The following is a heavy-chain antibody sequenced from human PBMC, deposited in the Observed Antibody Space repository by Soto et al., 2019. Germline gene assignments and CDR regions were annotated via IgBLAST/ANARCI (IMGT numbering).Heavy chain of an antibody. CDR2: ISYDGSNK. D-gene: IGHD3-10*01. Sequence: GGSLRLSCAASGFTFSSYGMHWVRQAPGKGLEWVAVISYDGSNKYYADSVKGRFTISRDNSKNTLYLQMNSLRAEDTAVYYCARDRGYEYFDYWGQGTLVTVSS. CDR3: ARDRGYEYFDY. V-gene: IGHV3-30*19. CDR1: GFTFSSYG. J-gene: IGHJ4*02.